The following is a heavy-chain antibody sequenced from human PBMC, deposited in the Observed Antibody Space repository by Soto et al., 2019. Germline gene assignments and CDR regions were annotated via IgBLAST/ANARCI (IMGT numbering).Heavy chain of an antibody. CDR3: ARDRKYQPLPEY. J-gene: IGHJ4*02. CDR1: GFTFSSYT. CDR2: ISSSSTTI. D-gene: IGHD2-2*01. Sequence: EVQLVESGGGLVQPGGSLRLSCAASGFTFSSYTMNWVRQAPGKGLEWVSYISSSSTTIYYADSMKGRFTISRDNAKNSLYLQMNSLRAEDTAVYYCARDRKYQPLPEYWGQGTLVTVSS. V-gene: IGHV3-48*01.